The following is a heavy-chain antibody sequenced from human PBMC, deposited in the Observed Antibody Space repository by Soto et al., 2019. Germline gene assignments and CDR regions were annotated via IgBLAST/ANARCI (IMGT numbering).Heavy chain of an antibody. Sequence: QVQLVESGGGVVQPGTSLRVSCVGSGFTFRSYVIHWVRQAPGKGLEWVALTPYDGSDKYYGDSVRGRFTISRDNSRNTVDLQMDSLRLEDTVLFSCARWGTTGGLDVWGQGTLVSVSS. CDR3: ARWGTTGGLDV. D-gene: IGHD3-16*01. V-gene: IGHV3-30*19. CDR2: TPYDGSDK. CDR1: GFTFRSYV. J-gene: IGHJ1*01.